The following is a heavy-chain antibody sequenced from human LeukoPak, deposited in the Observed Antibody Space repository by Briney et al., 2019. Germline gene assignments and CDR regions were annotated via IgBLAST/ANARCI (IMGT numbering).Heavy chain of an antibody. CDR3: AKVVTTYYYDTSGYSDY. CDR2: IRYDGNNK. D-gene: IGHD3-22*01. Sequence: PGGSLRLSCAASGFTFSSYGMHWVRQAPAKGLEWVAFIRYDGNNKYYVDSVKGRFTISRDNSKNTLYLQMNSLRAEDTAVYYCAKVVTTYYYDTSGYSDYWGQGTLVTVSS. V-gene: IGHV3-30*02. J-gene: IGHJ4*02. CDR1: GFTFSSYG.